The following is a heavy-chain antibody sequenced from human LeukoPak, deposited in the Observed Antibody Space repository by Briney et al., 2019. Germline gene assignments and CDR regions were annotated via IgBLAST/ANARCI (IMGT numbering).Heavy chain of an antibody. CDR3: ARDSGTTGEVKFDP. Sequence: ASETLSLTCTVSGYSISSAYYWGWIRQPPGKGLEWIGTIYHSGSTYYNPSLKSRVTISVDASKNQFSLKLSFVTAADTAVYYCARDSGTTGEVKFDPWGQGTLVTVSS. CDR2: IYHSGST. V-gene: IGHV4-38-2*02. CDR1: GYSISSAYY. J-gene: IGHJ5*02. D-gene: IGHD4-17*01.